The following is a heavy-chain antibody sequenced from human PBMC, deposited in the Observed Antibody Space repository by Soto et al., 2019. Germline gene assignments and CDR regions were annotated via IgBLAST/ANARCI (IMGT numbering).Heavy chain of an antibody. V-gene: IGHV4-30-4*08. J-gene: IGHJ4*02. CDR3: ARSHIVPRLLMHPYDY. Sequence: SETLSLTCTVSGASLGSGDYYWSWIRQHPGKGLEWIGYIYYSGGTYYNPSLKSRVTISVDTSKNQFSLKLSSVTAADTAVYYCARSHIVPRLLMHPYDYWGQGTLVTVSS. CDR1: GASLGSGDYY. D-gene: IGHD6-6*01. CDR2: IYYSGGT.